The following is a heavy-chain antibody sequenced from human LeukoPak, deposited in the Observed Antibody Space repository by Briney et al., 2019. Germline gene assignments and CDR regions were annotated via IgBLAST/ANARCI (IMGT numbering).Heavy chain of an antibody. CDR2: ISYDGSNK. D-gene: IGHD3-10*01. CDR1: GFTFSSYG. Sequence: GGSLRLSCAASGFTFSSYGMHWVRQAPGKGLEWVAVISYDGSNKYYADSVKGRFTISRDNSKNTLYLQMSSLRTEDTAVYYCVRSSASSGPNCFDPWGQGTLVTVSS. CDR3: VRSSASSGPNCFDP. J-gene: IGHJ5*02. V-gene: IGHV3-30*03.